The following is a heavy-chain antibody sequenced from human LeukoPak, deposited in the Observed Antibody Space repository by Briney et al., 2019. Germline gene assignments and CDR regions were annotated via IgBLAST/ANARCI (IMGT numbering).Heavy chain of an antibody. D-gene: IGHD5/OR15-5a*01. V-gene: IGHV1-8*03. CDR2: MNPNRGNT. CDR3: ARRTSVSEGWDHESTYYYLDV. CDR1: VYTFISYV. J-gene: IGHJ6*03. Sequence: AAVKVSCKHSVYTFISYVLHWVPPATRRGGEWMGWMNPNRGNTRYAQTFQGRVTITRNTSLRTAYMELSSLRSQDTAAYYSARRTSVSEGWDHESTYYYLDVW.